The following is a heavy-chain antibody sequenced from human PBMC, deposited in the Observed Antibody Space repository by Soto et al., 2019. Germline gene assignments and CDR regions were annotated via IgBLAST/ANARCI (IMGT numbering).Heavy chain of an antibody. V-gene: IGHV4-61*01. J-gene: IGHJ5*02. CDR1: GDSVTSINYY. CDR3: ARRQNWNNLFDT. CDR2: INYNENT. D-gene: IGHD1-1*01. Sequence: PSETLSLTCTVSGDSVTSINYYWSWIRQSPGKSLEWIVFINYNENTNYNPSLRSRVTISIDTSKTQFSLRLRSVTAADTAVYYCARRQNWNNLFDTWGQGTLVTV.